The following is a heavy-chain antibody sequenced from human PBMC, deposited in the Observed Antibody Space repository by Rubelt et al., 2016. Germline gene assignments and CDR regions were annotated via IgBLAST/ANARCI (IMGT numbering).Heavy chain of an antibody. D-gene: IGHD6-19*01. V-gene: IGHV1-2*06. J-gene: IGHJ4*02. Sequence: QVQLVQSGAEVKKPGASVKVSCKASGYTFTGYYMHWVRQAPGQGLEWVGRINPNSGGTNYAQKLQGRFTMTRDTSITTAYMELSRLRSDDTAVFYCARESSSGWYIDYWGQGTLVTVSS. CDR3: ARESSSGWYIDY. CDR2: INPNSGGT. CDR1: GYTFTGYY.